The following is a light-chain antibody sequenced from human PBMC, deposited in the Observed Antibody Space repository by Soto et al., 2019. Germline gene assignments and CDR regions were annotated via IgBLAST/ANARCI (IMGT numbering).Light chain of an antibody. CDR1: QSVRTY. J-gene: IGKJ1*01. CDR2: QVS. Sequence: DIQMTQSPTTLSASVGDRVTITCRASQSVRTYLAWYQQKPGRAPKLLIYQVSSLESGVPSRLSGSGAGTEFTLTNSSLQPDDFATYYCQQVETLGTFGQGTKVEIK. V-gene: IGKV1-5*03. CDR3: QQVETLGT.